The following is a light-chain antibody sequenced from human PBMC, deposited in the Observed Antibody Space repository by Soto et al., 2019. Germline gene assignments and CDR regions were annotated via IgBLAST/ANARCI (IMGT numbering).Light chain of an antibody. CDR1: QLISNY. Sequence: EIMLTQSPATRSLSPGETATLSCRANQLISNYLAWYQQKPSPAPRLLIYDASNRATGIPARFSGSGSGTDFTLTISSLEPEDFAVYYCQQRGNWPLTFGGGTKVDIK. V-gene: IGKV3-11*01. J-gene: IGKJ4*01. CDR3: QQRGNWPLT. CDR2: DAS.